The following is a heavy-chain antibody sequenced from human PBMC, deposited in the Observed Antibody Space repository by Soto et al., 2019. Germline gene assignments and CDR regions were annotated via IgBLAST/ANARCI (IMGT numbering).Heavy chain of an antibody. D-gene: IGHD2-8*02. V-gene: IGHV4-59*01. J-gene: IGHJ5*02. CDR1: GDSSSTYY. Sequence: QVQLQESGPGLVKSSETLSLTCSVSGDSSSTYYWGWIRQPPGKGLEGIGYINYSGGSNHNPSLKSRLSISVDASKNQVSLKLTSVTAADTAVYYCARSYCADSVSCNWFDPWGQGTLVVVSS. CDR2: INYSGGS. CDR3: ARSYCADSVSCNWFDP.